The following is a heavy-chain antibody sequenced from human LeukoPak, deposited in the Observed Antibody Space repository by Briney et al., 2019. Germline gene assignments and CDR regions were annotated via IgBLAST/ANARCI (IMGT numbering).Heavy chain of an antibody. CDR2: IKSDGSST. V-gene: IGHV3-74*01. J-gene: IGHJ4*02. CDR1: GFTFSSYW. D-gene: IGHD2-2*01. CDR3: ARGGYCSSSTCYEEVY. Sequence: GGSLRLSCAASGFTFSSYWMHWVRQAPGKGLVWVSRIKSDGSSTTYADSVKGRFTISRDNAKNTLYLQMNSLRAEDTAVYYCARGGYCSSSTCYEEVYWGQGTLVTVSS.